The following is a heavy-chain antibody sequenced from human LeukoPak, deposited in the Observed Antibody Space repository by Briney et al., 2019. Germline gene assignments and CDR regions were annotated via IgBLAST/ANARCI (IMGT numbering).Heavy chain of an antibody. D-gene: IGHD3-22*01. J-gene: IGHJ4*02. CDR3: ARDPKADYYDSSGSLRGFDY. V-gene: IGHV3-30-3*01. CDR1: GFTFSSYA. CDR2: ISYDGGNK. Sequence: PGRSLRLSCAASGFTFSSYAMHWVRQAPGKGLEWVAVISYDGGNKYYADSVKGRFTISRDNSKNTLYLQMNSLRAEDTAVYYCARDPKADYYDSSGSLRGFDYWGQGTLVTVSS.